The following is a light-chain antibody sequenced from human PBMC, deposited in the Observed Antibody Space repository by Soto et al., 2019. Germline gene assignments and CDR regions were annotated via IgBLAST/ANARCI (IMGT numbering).Light chain of an antibody. CDR1: QSVSSNY. CDR2: GAS. J-gene: IGKJ4*01. V-gene: IGKV3-20*01. Sequence: EIVLTQSPGTLSLSPGERATLSCRASQSVSSNYLAWYQQKPGQAPRLLIYGASSRATGIPDRFSGSGSGTDFTLTISSLEPEDFVVYYCQQYGSSPPLTFGGGTKVDI. CDR3: QQYGSSPPLT.